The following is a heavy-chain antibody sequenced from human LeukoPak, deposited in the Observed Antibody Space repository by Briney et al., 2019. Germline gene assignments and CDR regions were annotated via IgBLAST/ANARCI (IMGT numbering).Heavy chain of an antibody. D-gene: IGHD6-6*01. CDR2: INSNNGGE. J-gene: IGHJ4*02. V-gene: IGHV1-2*06. CDR3: AREPYSSSSDRHEKAFDY. CDR1: GYTFTAHF. Sequence: ASVKVSCTASGYTFTAHFIHWVRQAPGQGLEWMGQINSNNGGEKYAPKFQGRVTVLRDTSINTIYLDLTSLTSDDTAVYYCAREPYSSSSDRHEKAFDYWGQGTLVTVSS.